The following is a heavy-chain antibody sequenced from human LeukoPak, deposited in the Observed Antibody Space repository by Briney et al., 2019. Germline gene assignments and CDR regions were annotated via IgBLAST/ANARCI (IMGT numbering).Heavy chain of an antibody. Sequence: ASVSVSCKASGYTFTDYYIHWVRQAPGQGLEWMGWIIPNNGGTNYAQNFQGRVTLTRDTSITTAYLELSGLSPDDTAVYYCARAHCRGGCGVVLGSWGQGALVTVSS. CDR3: ARAHCRGGCGVVLGS. CDR2: IIPNNGGT. V-gene: IGHV1-2*02. CDR1: GYTFTDYY. J-gene: IGHJ5*02. D-gene: IGHD2-15*01.